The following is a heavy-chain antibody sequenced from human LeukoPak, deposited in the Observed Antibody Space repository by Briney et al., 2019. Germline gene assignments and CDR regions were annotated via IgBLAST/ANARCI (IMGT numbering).Heavy chain of an antibody. V-gene: IGHV4-38-2*01. J-gene: IGHJ4*02. Sequence: SETLSHTCAVSGCSISSGYYWGWIRPPPGKGLEWIGSIYHSRSTYYNPSLKSRVTISVDTSKNQFSLKLSSVTAADTAVYYCARGRYCSSTSCPYYFDYWGQGTLVTVSS. CDR3: ARGRYCSSTSCPYYFDY. CDR1: GCSISSGYY. D-gene: IGHD2-2*01. CDR2: IYHSRST.